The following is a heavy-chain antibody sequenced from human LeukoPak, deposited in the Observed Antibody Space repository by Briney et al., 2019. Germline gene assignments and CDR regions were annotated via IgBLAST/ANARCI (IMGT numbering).Heavy chain of an antibody. Sequence: ASVKVSCKASGYTFTSYDINGVRQATGQGLEWMGWMNPNSGNTGYAQKFQGRVTMTRNTSISTAYMELSSLRSEDTAVYYCARARRGSGYYYFDYWGQGTLVTVSS. J-gene: IGHJ4*02. CDR3: ARARRGSGYYYFDY. CDR1: GYTFTSYD. CDR2: MNPNSGNT. V-gene: IGHV1-8*01. D-gene: IGHD3-22*01.